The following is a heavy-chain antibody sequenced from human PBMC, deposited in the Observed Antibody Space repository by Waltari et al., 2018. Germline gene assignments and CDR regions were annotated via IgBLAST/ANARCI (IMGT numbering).Heavy chain of an antibody. CDR3: ARGGGSRDYDY. D-gene: IGHD1-26*01. CDR2: ISSSSSYI. V-gene: IGHV3-21*01. J-gene: IGHJ4*02. Sequence: EVQLVESGGGLVKPGGSLRLTCAASGFTFSSYSMNWVRQAPGKGLEWVSSISSSSSYIYYADSVKGRFTISRDNAKNSLYLQMNSLRAEDTAVYYCARGGGSRDYDYWGQGTLVTVSS. CDR1: GFTFSSYS.